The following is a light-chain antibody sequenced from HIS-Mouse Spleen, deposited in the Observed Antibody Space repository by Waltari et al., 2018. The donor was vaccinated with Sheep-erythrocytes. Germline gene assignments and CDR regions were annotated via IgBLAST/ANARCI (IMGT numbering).Light chain of an antibody. CDR3: CSYAGSYNHV. Sequence: QSALTQPRSVSGSPGQSVTIPCTGTSSDVGGYYYGAWYQQHPGKAPKLMIYDVSKRPSGVPDRFSGSKSGNTASLTISGLQAEDEADYYCCSYAGSYNHVFATGTKVTVL. CDR1: SSDVGGYYY. V-gene: IGLV2-11*01. J-gene: IGLJ1*01. CDR2: DVS.